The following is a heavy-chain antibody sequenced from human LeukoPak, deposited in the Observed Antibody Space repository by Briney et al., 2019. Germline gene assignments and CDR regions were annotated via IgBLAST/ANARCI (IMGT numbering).Heavy chain of an antibody. V-gene: IGHV3-21*01. D-gene: IGHD3-9*01. Sequence: PGGSLRLSCAASGFTFSTHSMYWVRQAPGKGLEWVSSISASSNFIHYAESVRGRFTISRDNAKNSLYLQMNSLGAQDTAVYYCAGGSGYLITSWGQGTLVTVSS. CDR1: GFTFSTHS. CDR2: ISASSNFI. J-gene: IGHJ5*02. CDR3: AGGSGYLITS.